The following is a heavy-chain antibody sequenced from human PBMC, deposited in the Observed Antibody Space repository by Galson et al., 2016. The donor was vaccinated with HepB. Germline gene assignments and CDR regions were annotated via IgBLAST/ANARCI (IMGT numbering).Heavy chain of an antibody. CDR1: GFTFSSRV. V-gene: IGHV3-23*01. Sequence: SLRLSCAASGFTFSSRVMSWVRQAPGKGLEWVSSIRGSDDNTYYADSVTGRFAVSRDNSKNTLYLKMNSLKAEDTAVYYCAKTIGRSYANYFYCWGQGTLVTVSS. CDR3: AKTIGRSYANYFYC. CDR2: IRGSDDNT. D-gene: IGHD2-2*01. J-gene: IGHJ4*02.